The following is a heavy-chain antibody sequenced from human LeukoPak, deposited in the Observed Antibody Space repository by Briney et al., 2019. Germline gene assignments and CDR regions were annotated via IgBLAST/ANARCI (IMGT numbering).Heavy chain of an antibody. CDR2: IGISSGNT. CDR3: ARDHNYAFAN. V-gene: IGHV3-48*04. D-gene: IGHD5-24*01. J-gene: IGHJ4*02. CDR1: GFTFSDYS. Sequence: GGSLRLSCAASGFTFSDYSMNWVRQAPGKGLEWISYIGISSGNTKYADSVKGRFTISGDNAKNSLYLQMNSLRVEDTAVYYCARDHNYAFANWGQGTLVTVSS.